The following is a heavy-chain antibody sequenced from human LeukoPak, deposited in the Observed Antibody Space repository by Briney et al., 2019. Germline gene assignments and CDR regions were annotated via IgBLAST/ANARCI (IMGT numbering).Heavy chain of an antibody. Sequence: GGSLRLSCAASGLTFSSYAMSWVRQAPGKGMEWVSAISGTGGSTYYADSVKGRFTISRDNSKNTLYLQMNSLRAEDTAIYYCAKASSAGDSSSWNYWGQGILVTVSS. D-gene: IGHD6-13*01. V-gene: IGHV3-23*01. CDR2: ISGTGGST. CDR3: AKASSAGDSSSWNY. J-gene: IGHJ4*02. CDR1: GLTFSSYA.